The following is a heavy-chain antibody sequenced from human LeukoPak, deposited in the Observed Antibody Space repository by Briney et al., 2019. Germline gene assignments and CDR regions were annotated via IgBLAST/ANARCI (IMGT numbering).Heavy chain of an antibody. CDR3: ARGGSVVVITLFDY. D-gene: IGHD3-22*01. Sequence: PGGSLRLSCAASGFTFSDYHMNWIRQAPGKGLEWVSYISSGSSTIYYADSVKGRFTISRDNAKNSLYLQMNSLRAEDTAVYYCARGGSVVVITLFDYWGQGTLVTVSS. J-gene: IGHJ4*02. CDR1: GFTFSDYH. CDR2: ISSGSSTI. V-gene: IGHV3-11*04.